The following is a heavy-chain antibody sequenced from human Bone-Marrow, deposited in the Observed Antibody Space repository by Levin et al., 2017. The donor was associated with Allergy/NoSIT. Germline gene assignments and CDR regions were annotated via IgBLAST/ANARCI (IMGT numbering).Heavy chain of an antibody. CDR2: IYSGGTT. J-gene: IGHJ4*02. CDR1: GFTVSNNY. V-gene: IGHV3-66*01. D-gene: IGHD3-9*01. Sequence: GGSLRLSCVASGFTVSNNYMTWVRQAPGKGLEWVSLIYSGGTTLYADSVKGRFAISRDSSKNTMYLQMNSLRAEDTAVYYCARNPGANDWCWGQGTRVTVSS. CDR3: ARNPGANDWC.